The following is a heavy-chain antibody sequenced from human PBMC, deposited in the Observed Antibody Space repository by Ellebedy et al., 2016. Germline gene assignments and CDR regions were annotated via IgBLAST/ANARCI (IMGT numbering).Heavy chain of an antibody. J-gene: IGHJ6*02. CDR3: ARAGDCSGGSCYYGMDV. Sequence: SVKVSXXASGGTFSSYAISWVRQAPGQGLEWMGGIIPIFGTANYAQKFQGRVTITADESTSTAYMELSSLRSEDTAVYYCARAGDCSGGSCYYGMDVWGQGTTVTVSS. CDR1: GGTFSSYA. CDR2: IIPIFGTA. D-gene: IGHD2-15*01. V-gene: IGHV1-69*13.